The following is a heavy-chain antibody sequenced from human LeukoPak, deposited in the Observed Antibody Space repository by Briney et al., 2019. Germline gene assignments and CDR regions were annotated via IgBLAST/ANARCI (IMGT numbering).Heavy chain of an antibody. CDR3: VSKITTSYY. J-gene: IGHJ4*02. Sequence: GGSLRLSCAASGFTPSDHYMDWVRRAPGKGLEWVGRTTNKANGYTTEYAASVQGRFTISRDDSKNSLYLQMNSLKTEDTAVYYCVSKITTSYYWGQGTLVTVSS. CDR1: GFTPSDHY. CDR2: TTNKANGYTT. V-gene: IGHV3-72*01. D-gene: IGHD2/OR15-2a*01.